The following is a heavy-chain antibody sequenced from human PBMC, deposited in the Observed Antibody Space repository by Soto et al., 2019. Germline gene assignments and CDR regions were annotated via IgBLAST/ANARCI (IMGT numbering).Heavy chain of an antibody. CDR1: GYTFTSYG. CDR2: ISAYNGNT. Sequence: ASVKVSCKASGYTFTSYGISWVRQAPEQGLEWMGWISAYNGNTNYAQKLQGRVTMTTDTSTSTAYMELRSLRSDDTAVYYCARIGYCSGGSCYHYYYYYGMDVWGQGTTVTVSS. D-gene: IGHD2-15*01. CDR3: ARIGYCSGGSCYHYYYYYGMDV. J-gene: IGHJ6*02. V-gene: IGHV1-18*04.